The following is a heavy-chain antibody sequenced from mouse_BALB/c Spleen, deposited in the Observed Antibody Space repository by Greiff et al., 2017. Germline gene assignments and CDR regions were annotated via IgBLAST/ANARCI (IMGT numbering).Heavy chain of an antibody. J-gene: IGHJ3*01. D-gene: IGHD2-4*01. CDR1: GFTFSSYA. V-gene: IGHV5-6-5*01. Sequence: EVKLMESGGGLVKPGGSLKLSCAASGFTFSSYAMSWVRQTPEKRLEWVASISSGGSTYYPDSVKGRFTISRDNARNILYLQMSSLRSEDTAMYYCARGGTMITAWFAYWGQGTLVTVSA. CDR3: ARGGTMITAWFAY. CDR2: ISSGGST.